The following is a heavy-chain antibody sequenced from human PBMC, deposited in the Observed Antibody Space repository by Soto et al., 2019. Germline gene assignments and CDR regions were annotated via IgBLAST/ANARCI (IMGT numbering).Heavy chain of an antibody. CDR3: ARALGSWGSYYFDH. Sequence: QITLKESGPTLVRPTQTLTLTCTVSGFSLDTWGVGVGWIRQSPGKAPEWLGLIYWDDDKRYSPSLKNRLTITKDTSKNQVVLTLTNMDPVDTVTYYCARALGSWGSYYFDHWGQGTLVTVSS. J-gene: IGHJ4*02. CDR1: GFSLDTWGVG. D-gene: IGHD3-16*01. CDR2: IYWDDDK. V-gene: IGHV2-5*02.